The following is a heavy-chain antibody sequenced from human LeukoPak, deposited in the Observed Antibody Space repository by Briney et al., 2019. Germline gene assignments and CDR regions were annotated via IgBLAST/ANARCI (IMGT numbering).Heavy chain of an antibody. J-gene: IGHJ4*02. CDR3: ARYCSGGSCYGAIDY. CDR1: GYTLTELS. V-gene: IGHV1-24*01. CDR2: FDPEDGET. D-gene: IGHD2-15*01. Sequence: ASVKVSCKVSGYTLTELSMHWVRHTPGKGLEWMGGFDPEDGETIYAQKFQGRVTMTEDTSTDTAYMELSSLRSEDTAVYYCARYCSGGSCYGAIDYWGQGTLVTVSS.